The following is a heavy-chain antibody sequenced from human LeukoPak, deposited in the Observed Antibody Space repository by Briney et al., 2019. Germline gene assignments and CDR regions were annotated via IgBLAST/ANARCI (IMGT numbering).Heavy chain of an antibody. CDR3: AKFWSAQLVPPYSDY. Sequence: GGSLRLSCAASGFTFSSYWMHWVRQAPGKGLVWVSRINSDGSSTSYADSVKGRFTISRDESKNTLYLQMNRLRAEDTAVYYCAKFWSAQLVPPYSDYWGQGTLVTVSS. CDR2: INSDGSST. V-gene: IGHV3-74*01. D-gene: IGHD6-13*01. J-gene: IGHJ4*02. CDR1: GFTFSSYW.